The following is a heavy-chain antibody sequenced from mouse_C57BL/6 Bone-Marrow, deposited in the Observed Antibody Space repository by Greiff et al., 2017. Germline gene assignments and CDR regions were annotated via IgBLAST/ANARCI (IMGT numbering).Heavy chain of an antibody. D-gene: IGHD4-1*01. CDR2: IYTGNGYT. CDR1: GYTFTSYC. V-gene: IGHV1-58*01. CDR3: ASRNWGAFAY. Sequence: EVQLQQSGAERVRPGSSVKMSCKTSGYTFTSYCINWVKQRPGQGLEWIGDIYTGNGYTEYNEKFKGKATLTSDTSSNSAYMHFSSLTAEAAAFCACASRNWGAFAYWGQGTMVTVSA. J-gene: IGHJ3*01.